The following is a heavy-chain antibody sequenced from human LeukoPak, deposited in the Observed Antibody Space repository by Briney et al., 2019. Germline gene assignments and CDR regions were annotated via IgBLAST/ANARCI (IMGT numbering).Heavy chain of an antibody. Sequence: GGSLRLSCAASGFTFSSYAMGWVRQAPGKGLEWVSAISGSGGSTYYADSVKGRFTISRDNSKNTLYLQMNSLRAEDTAVYYCAKMSQWRPCFDYWGQGTLVTVSS. CDR2: ISGSGGST. V-gene: IGHV3-23*01. CDR3: AKMSQWRPCFDY. J-gene: IGHJ4*02. D-gene: IGHD6-19*01. CDR1: GFTFSSYA.